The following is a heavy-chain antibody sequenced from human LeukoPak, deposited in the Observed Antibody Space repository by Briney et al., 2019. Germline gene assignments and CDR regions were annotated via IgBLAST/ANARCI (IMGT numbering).Heavy chain of an antibody. J-gene: IGHJ6*03. CDR3: ARDRAVSDGSGMRYYYYYMDV. V-gene: IGHV1-69*06. D-gene: IGHD3-10*01. CDR1: GGTFSSYA. CDR2: IIPIFGTA. Sequence: SVKVSCKASGGTFSSYAISWVRQAPGQGLEWMGGIIPIFGTANYAQKFQGRVTITADKSTSTAYMELSSLRSEDTAVYYCARDRAVSDGSGMRYYYYYMDVWGKGTTVTISS.